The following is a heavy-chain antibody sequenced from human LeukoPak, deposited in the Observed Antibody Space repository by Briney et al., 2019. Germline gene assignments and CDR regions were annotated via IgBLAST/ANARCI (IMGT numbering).Heavy chain of an antibody. J-gene: IGHJ4*02. D-gene: IGHD3-10*01. CDR2: ISSSGSTI. V-gene: IGHV3-48*03. CDR3: ARLQWFGGYYFDH. CDR1: GFTFSSYE. Sequence: GGSLRLSCAASGFTFSSYEMNWVRQAPGKGLEWVSYISSSGSTIYYADSVKGRFTISRDNAKNSLYLQMNSLRAEDTAVYYCARLQWFGGYYFDHWGQGTRVTVSS.